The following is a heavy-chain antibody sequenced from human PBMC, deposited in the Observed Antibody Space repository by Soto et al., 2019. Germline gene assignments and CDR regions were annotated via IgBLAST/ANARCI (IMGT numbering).Heavy chain of an antibody. CDR2: ISYDGSNK. Sequence: GGSLRLSCAASGFTFSSYAMHWVRQAPGKGLEWVAVISYDGSNKYYADSVKGRFTISRDNSKNTLYLQMNSLRAEDTAVYYCASYTRLTGTVGFQHWGQGTLVTVSS. V-gene: IGHV3-30-3*01. D-gene: IGHD1-20*01. CDR3: ASYTRLTGTVGFQH. J-gene: IGHJ1*01. CDR1: GFTFSSYA.